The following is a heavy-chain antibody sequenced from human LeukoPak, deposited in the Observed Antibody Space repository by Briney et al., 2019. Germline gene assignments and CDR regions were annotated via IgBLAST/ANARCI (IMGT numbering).Heavy chain of an antibody. D-gene: IGHD2-15*01. CDR3: ARDPTANIVARPTINY. J-gene: IGHJ4*02. Sequence: PGGSLRLSCAASGFTFSSYSMNWVRQAPGKGLEWVSSISSSSSYIHYADSVKGRFTISRDNAKNSLYLQMNSLRAEDTAVYYCARDPTANIVARPTINYWGQGTLVTVSS. V-gene: IGHV3-21*01. CDR1: GFTFSSYS. CDR2: ISSSSSYI.